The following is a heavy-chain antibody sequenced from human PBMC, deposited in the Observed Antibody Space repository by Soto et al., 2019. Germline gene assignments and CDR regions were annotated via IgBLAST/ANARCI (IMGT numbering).Heavy chain of an antibody. V-gene: IGHV1-69*13. D-gene: IGHD1-26*01. CDR3: ARVGYSGSYQHYFDS. CDR2: IIPIFGTA. J-gene: IGHJ4*02. CDR1: GGTFSSYA. Sequence: SVKVSCKASGGTFSSYAISWVRQAPGQGLEWMGGIIPIFGTANYAQKFQGRVTITADESTSTAYMELSSLRSEDTAVYYCARVGYSGSYQHYFDSWGQGTLVTVSS.